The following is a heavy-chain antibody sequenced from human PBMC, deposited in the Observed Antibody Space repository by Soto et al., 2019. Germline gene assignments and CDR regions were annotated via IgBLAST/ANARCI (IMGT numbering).Heavy chain of an antibody. J-gene: IGHJ4*02. V-gene: IGHV4-34*01. Sequence: SETLSLTCAVYGGSFSGYYWSWIRQPPGKGLEWIGEINHSGSTNYNPSLKSRVTISVDTSKNQFSLKLSSVTAADTAVYYCARGIQLWPITYHFDDWGQGTLVTVAS. CDR2: INHSGST. D-gene: IGHD5-18*01. CDR1: GGSFSGYY. CDR3: ARGIQLWPITYHFDD.